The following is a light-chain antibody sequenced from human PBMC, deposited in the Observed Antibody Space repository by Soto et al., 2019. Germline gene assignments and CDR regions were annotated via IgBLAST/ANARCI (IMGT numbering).Light chain of an antibody. CDR1: SSDVGGYKY. Sequence: QSALTQPASVSGPPGQSITISCTGTSSDVGGYKYVSWYQQHPGKAPKLMVYEVSNRPSGVSNRFSGSKSGNTASLTISGLQAEDEADYYCSSYTSSSAYVFGTGTKLTVL. J-gene: IGLJ1*01. CDR2: EVS. CDR3: SSYTSSSAYV. V-gene: IGLV2-14*01.